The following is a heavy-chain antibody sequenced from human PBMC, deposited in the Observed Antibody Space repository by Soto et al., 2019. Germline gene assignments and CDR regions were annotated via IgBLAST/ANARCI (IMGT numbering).Heavy chain of an antibody. D-gene: IGHD2-2*01. CDR3: AKRDCISVYCPNQNYFDH. J-gene: IGHJ4*02. CDR2: VSDSGGIT. CDR1: GFTFTNYA. Sequence: GGSLRLSCAASGFTFTNYAMTWVRQAPGKGPEWVSSVSDSGGITYYAESVKGRFTISRDNSKNMVYLQMSSLRAEDTAVYYCAKRDCISVYCPNQNYFDHWGQGTLVTVSS. V-gene: IGHV3-23*01.